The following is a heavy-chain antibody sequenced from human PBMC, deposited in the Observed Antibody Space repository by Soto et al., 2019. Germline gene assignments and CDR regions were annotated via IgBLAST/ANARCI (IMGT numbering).Heavy chain of an antibody. Sequence: QVQLQESGPGLVKPSQTLSLTCTVSGGSIRSGDYYWSWMRQPPGKGLEWIGYIYYSGSTYYNPSLKSRVTISVDTSKNQFSLKLSSVTAADTAVYYCARTYYYDSSGYYWYFDYWGQGTLVTVSS. J-gene: IGHJ4*02. V-gene: IGHV4-30-4*01. CDR3: ARTYYYDSSGYYWYFDY. D-gene: IGHD3-22*01. CDR1: GGSIRSGDYY. CDR2: IYYSGST.